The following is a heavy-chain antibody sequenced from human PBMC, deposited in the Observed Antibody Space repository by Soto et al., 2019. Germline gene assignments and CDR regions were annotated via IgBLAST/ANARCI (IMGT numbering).Heavy chain of an antibody. J-gene: IGHJ4*02. Sequence: QITLKESGPTLVKPTQTLTLTCTFSGFSLNTRGVGVGWILQPPGKALEWLALISWDGEKRYRPSLKTRLTTTKATSHTQLVLTLTNINPVDTATYYCAQGRGDLVTGYYCPDFWGQRTLVAVSS. CDR2: ISWDGEK. CDR3: AQGRGDLVTGYYCPDF. CDR1: GFSLNTRGVG. D-gene: IGHD1-26*01. V-gene: IGHV2-5*02.